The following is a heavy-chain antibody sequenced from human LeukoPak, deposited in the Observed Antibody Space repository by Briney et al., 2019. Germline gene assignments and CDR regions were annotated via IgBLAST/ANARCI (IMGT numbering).Heavy chain of an antibody. V-gene: IGHV4-59*01. CDR1: GGSISSYY. D-gene: IGHD4-23*01. CDR3: ASTVVISDTEYFQH. Sequence: PSETLSLTCTVSGGSISSYYWSWIRQPPGKGLEWIGYIYYNGSTNYNPSLKSRVTISVDTSKNQFSLKQRSVTAADTAVYYCASTVVISDTEYFQHWGQGTLVTVSS. J-gene: IGHJ1*01. CDR2: IYYNGST.